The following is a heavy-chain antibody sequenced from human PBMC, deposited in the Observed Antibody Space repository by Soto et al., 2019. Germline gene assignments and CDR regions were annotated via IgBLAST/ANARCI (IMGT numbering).Heavy chain of an antibody. CDR2: IYTSGST. V-gene: IGHV4-4*07. CDR3: ARILLYCSGGSCYYNWFDP. CDR1: GGSISSYY. J-gene: IGHJ5*02. Sequence: SETLSLTCTVSGGSISSYYWSWIRQPAGKGLEWIGRIYTSGSTNYNPSLKSRVTMSVDTSKNQFSLKLSSVTAADTAVYYCARILLYCSGGSCYYNWFDPWGQGTLVTVSS. D-gene: IGHD2-15*01.